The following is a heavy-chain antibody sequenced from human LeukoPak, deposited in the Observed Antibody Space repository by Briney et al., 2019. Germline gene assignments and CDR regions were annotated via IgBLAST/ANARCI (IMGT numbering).Heavy chain of an antibody. Sequence: SVKVSCKASGGTFSSYAISWVRQAPGQGLEWMGGIIPIFGTANYAQKFQGRVTITADESTSTAYMELSSLRSEDTAVYYCARGGGYCSGGSCYRNWFDPWGQGTLVTVST. CDR1: GGTFSSYA. J-gene: IGHJ5*02. D-gene: IGHD2-15*01. CDR3: ARGGGYCSGGSCYRNWFDP. V-gene: IGHV1-69*13. CDR2: IIPIFGTA.